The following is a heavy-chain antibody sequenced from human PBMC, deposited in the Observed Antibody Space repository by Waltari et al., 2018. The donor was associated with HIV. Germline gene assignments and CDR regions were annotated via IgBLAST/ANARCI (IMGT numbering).Heavy chain of an antibody. CDR2: INHSGST. Sequence: QVQLQQWGAGLLKPSVTLSLTCAVSGGSFSGHSCSWIRQPPGKGLEWIGEINHSGSTNHNPSLEGRATISADTSKNQFSLRLSSVTAADTAVYYCARGGSYWYYFDFWGQGTLVPVSS. CDR1: GGSFSGHS. CDR3: ARGGSYWYYFDF. J-gene: IGHJ4*02. D-gene: IGHD3-10*01. V-gene: IGHV4-34*04.